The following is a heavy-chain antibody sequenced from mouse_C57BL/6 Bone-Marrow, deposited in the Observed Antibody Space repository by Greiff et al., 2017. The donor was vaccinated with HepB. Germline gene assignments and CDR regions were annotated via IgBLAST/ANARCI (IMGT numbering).Heavy chain of an antibody. CDR2: IDPSDSYT. CDR1: GYTFTSYG. D-gene: IGHD1-1*01. CDR3: ARSDYGSSYDWYFDV. J-gene: IGHJ1*03. V-gene: IGHV1-69*01. Sequence: QVQLQQSGAELARPGASVKLSCKASGYTFTSYGISWVKQRTGQGLEWIGEIDPSDSYTNYNQKFKGKSTLTVDKSSSTAYMQLSSLTSEDSAVYYCARSDYGSSYDWYFDVWGTGTTVTVSS.